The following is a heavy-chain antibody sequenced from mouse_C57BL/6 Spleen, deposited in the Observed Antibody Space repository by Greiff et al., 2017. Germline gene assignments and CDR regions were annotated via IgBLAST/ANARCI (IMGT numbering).Heavy chain of an antibody. J-gene: IGHJ2*01. V-gene: IGHV1-69*01. CDR2: IDPSDSYT. D-gene: IGHD3-1*01. Sequence: VQLQQPGAELVMPGASVKLSCKASGYTFTSYWMHWVKQRPGQGLEWIGEIDPSDSYTNYNQKFKGKSTLTVDKSSSTAYMQLSSLTSEDSAVYYCARSGGKGYLDYWGQGTTLTVSS. CDR3: ARSGGKGYLDY. CDR1: GYTFTSYW.